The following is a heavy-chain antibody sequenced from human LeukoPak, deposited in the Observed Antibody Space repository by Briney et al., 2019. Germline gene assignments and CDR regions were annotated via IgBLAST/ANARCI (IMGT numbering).Heavy chain of an antibody. Sequence: GGSLRLSCVVSGFSFSTYSLNWIRQAPGKGLEWVSYISSSGSIIYYADSVKGRFTISRDNAKNSLYLQMNGLRAEDTAVYYCARDQDDYYDSSGYEGPPDYWGQGTLVTVSS. J-gene: IGHJ4*02. CDR3: ARDQDDYYDSSGYEGPPDY. V-gene: IGHV3-48*04. CDR2: ISSSGSII. D-gene: IGHD3-22*01. CDR1: GFSFSTYS.